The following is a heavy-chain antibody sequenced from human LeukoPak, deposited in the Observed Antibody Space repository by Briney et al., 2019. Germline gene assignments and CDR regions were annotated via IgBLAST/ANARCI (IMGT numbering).Heavy chain of an antibody. CDR1: GFTFDDYA. Sequence: GGSLRLSCAASGFTFDDYAMHWVRQAPGKGLEWVSLISGDGGSTYYADSVKGRFTISRDNSKNTLYLQMNSLRAEDTAVYYCAKDDGGGSSWYLDYFDCWGQGTLVTVSS. J-gene: IGHJ4*02. CDR2: ISGDGGST. CDR3: AKDDGGGSSWYLDYFDC. V-gene: IGHV3-43*02. D-gene: IGHD6-13*01.